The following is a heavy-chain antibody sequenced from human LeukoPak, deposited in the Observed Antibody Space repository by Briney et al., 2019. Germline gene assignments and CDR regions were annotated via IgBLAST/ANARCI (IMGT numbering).Heavy chain of an antibody. D-gene: IGHD3-22*01. CDR1: GYTFTSYY. V-gene: IGHV1-46*01. CDR3: ARDLQPLFNYYDSSGENDY. J-gene: IGHJ4*02. CDR2: INPSGGST. Sequence: GASVKVSCKASGYTFTSYYMHWVRQAPGQGLEWMGIINPSGGSTSYAQKFQGRVTMTRDTSTGTVYMELSSLRSEDTAVYYCARDLQPLFNYYDSSGENDYWGQGTLVTVSS.